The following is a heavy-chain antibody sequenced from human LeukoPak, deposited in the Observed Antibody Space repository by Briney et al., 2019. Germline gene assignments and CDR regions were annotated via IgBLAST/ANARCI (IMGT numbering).Heavy chain of an antibody. CDR3: ARDSSGYYANYYGMDV. J-gene: IGHJ6*02. Sequence: GGSLRLSCAASGFTVSSNYMSWVRQAPGKGLEWVSVIYSGGSTYYADSVEGRFTISRDNSKNTLYLQMNSLRAEDTAVYYCARDSSGYYANYYGMDVWGQGTTVTVSS. V-gene: IGHV3-66*01. D-gene: IGHD3-22*01. CDR2: IYSGGST. CDR1: GFTVSSNY.